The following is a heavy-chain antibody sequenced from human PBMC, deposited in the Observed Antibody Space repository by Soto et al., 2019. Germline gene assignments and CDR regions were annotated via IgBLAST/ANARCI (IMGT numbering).Heavy chain of an antibody. CDR3: ARSGGGWYGLVNYYFDY. CDR2: IYYSGST. J-gene: IGHJ4*02. CDR1: GGSISSYY. V-gene: IGHV4-59*08. Sequence: SETLSLTCTVSGGSISSYYWSWIRQPPGKGLEWIGYIYYSGSTNYNPSLKSRVTISVDTSKSQLSLKLSSVTAADTAVYFCARSGGGWYGLVNYYFDYWGKGTLVTVSS. D-gene: IGHD6-19*01.